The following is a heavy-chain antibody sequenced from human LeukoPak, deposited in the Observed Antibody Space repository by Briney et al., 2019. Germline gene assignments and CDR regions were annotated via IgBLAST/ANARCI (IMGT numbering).Heavy chain of an antibody. D-gene: IGHD1-26*01. CDR2: INHSGST. CDR1: GGSFSGYY. Sequence: SETLSLTCAVYGGSFSGYYWGWIRQPPGKGLEWIGEINHSGSTNYNPSLKSRVTISVDTSKNQFSLKLSSVTAADTAVYYCARGRRVHNSGSYSGATYYYYGMDVWGQGTTVTVSS. CDR3: ARGRRVHNSGSYSGATYYYYGMDV. V-gene: IGHV4-34*01. J-gene: IGHJ6*02.